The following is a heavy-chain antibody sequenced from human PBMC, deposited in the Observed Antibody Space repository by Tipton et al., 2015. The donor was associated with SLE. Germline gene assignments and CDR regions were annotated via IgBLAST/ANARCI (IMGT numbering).Heavy chain of an antibody. CDR3: ARDIEAPGDFLYFDY. V-gene: IGHV4-59*11. CDR2: MHNSGDS. J-gene: IGHJ4*02. Sequence: TLSLTCKVSGISISTHYWSWIRQPPGKGLEWIGQMHNSGDSTYNPSLKSRVTMSVDTSKNQFSLKLSSVTAADTAVYYCARDIEAPGDFLYFDYWGQGILVTVSS. CDR1: GISISTHY. D-gene: IGHD7-27*01.